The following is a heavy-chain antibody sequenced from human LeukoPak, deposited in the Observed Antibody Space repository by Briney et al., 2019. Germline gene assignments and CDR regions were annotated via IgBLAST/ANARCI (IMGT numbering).Heavy chain of an antibody. V-gene: IGHV3-30-3*01. CDR3: ARDPDCDSTSCYIGPYNWFDP. J-gene: IGHJ5*02. D-gene: IGHD2-2*02. CDR2: ISYDGSNK. CDR1: GFTFSSYA. Sequence: RAGGSLRLSCAASGFTFSSYAMHWVRQAPGKGLEWVAVISYDGSNKYYADSVKGRFTISRDNAKNTLYLQMNSLRAEDTAVYYCARDPDCDSTSCYIGPYNWFDPWGQGTLVTVSS.